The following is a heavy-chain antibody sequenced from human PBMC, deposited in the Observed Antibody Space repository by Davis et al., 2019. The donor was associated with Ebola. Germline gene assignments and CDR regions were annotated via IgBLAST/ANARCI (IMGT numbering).Heavy chain of an antibody. CDR1: GFTFSTYA. J-gene: IGHJ4*02. V-gene: IGHV3-23*01. Sequence: GGSLRLSCAASGFTFSTYAMSWVRQAPGQGLEWVAVVPSTCYSTYYADSVKGRFTISRDNSKNTLYLQMNSLTADDTAVYYCAKDREEWLAYFDYWGQGTLVTVSS. CDR2: VPSTCYST. CDR3: AKDREEWLAYFDY. D-gene: IGHD6-19*01.